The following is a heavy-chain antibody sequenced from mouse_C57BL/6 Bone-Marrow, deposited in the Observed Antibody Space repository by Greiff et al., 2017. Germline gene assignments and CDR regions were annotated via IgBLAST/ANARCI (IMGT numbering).Heavy chain of an antibody. J-gene: IGHJ3*01. CDR2: FHPYNDDT. CDR3: AKKPYYGNYCAY. CDR1: GYTFTTYP. V-gene: IGHV1-47*01. Sequence: VKLLESGAELVKPGASVKMSCKASGYTFTTYPIEWMKQNHGKSLEWIGNFHPYNDDTKYNEKFKGKATLTVEKSSSTVYLELSRLTSDDSAVYYCAKKPYYGNYCAYWRQGTLVTVSA. D-gene: IGHD2-10*01.